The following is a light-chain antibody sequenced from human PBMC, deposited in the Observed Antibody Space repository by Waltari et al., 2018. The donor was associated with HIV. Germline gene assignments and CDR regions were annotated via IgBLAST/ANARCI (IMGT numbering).Light chain of an antibody. CDR2: AAS. V-gene: IGKV3-15*01. Sequence: EIVLTQSPLTLSVSPGERAILSCRASQTIDTNLAWYQQKPGQAPRLLIYAASTRAPGIPPKFSGSGSGTRFTLTIISLQSEDFAVYYCQQYNVWPPNTFGQGTKVEIK. CDR1: QTIDTN. CDR3: QQYNVWPPNT. J-gene: IGKJ2*01.